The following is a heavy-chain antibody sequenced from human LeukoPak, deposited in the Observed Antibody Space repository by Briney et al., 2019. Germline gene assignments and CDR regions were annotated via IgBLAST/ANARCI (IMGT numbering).Heavy chain of an antibody. CDR2: INPNSGGT. V-gene: IGHV1-2*02. CDR1: GYTFTGYY. D-gene: IGHD3-10*01. J-gene: IGHJ4*02. Sequence: ASVKVCCKASGYTFTGYYMHWVRQAPGQGLEWMGWINPNSGGTNYAQKFQGRVTMTRDTSISTAYMELSRLRSDDTAVYYCARDLGYYGSGSYYNEAFDYWGQGTLVTVSS. CDR3: ARDLGYYGSGSYYNEAFDY.